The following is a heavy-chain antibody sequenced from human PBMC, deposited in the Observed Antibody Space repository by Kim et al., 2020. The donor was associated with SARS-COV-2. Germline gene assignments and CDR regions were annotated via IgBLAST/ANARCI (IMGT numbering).Heavy chain of an antibody. CDR3: AKDEIAMVRGVLNP. CDR1: GFTFSNYA. CDR2: ISGSGRST. J-gene: IGHJ5*02. Sequence: GWSLRLSCAASGFTFSNYAMSWVRQAPGKGLEWVSAISGSGRSTYHADSVKGRLTISRDNSKSTLYLQMNSLRAEDTAVYYCAKDEIAMVRGVLNPWGQGTLVTVSS. V-gene: IGHV3-23*01. D-gene: IGHD3-10*01.